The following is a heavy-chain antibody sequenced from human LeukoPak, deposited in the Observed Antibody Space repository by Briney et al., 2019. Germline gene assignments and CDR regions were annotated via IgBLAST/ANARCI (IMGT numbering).Heavy chain of an antibody. CDR3: ARDRTRDGYNQGRVFDY. D-gene: IGHD5-24*01. CDR1: GFTFSSYA. J-gene: IGHJ4*02. Sequence: GGSLRLSCAASGFTFSSYAMHWVRQAPGKGLEWVAVISYDGSNKYYADSVKGRFTISRDNSKNTLYLQMSSLRAEDTAVYYCARDRTRDGYNQGRVFDYWGQGTLVTVSS. V-gene: IGHV3-30-3*01. CDR2: ISYDGSNK.